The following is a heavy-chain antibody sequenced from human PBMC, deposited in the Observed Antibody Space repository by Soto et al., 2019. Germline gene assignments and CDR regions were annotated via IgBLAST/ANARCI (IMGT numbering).Heavy chain of an antibody. J-gene: IGHJ4*02. V-gene: IGHV3-30-3*01. CDR1: GFTFSSYA. CDR3: ARADEGDYFDY. CDR2: ISYDGSNK. Sequence: QVQLVESGGGVVQPGRSLRLSCAASGFTFSSYAMHWVRQAPGKGLEWVAVISYDGSNKYYADSVKGRFTISRDNSKNTLYLQMNSLRAEDTAVYYCARADEGDYFDYWVQGTLVTVSS.